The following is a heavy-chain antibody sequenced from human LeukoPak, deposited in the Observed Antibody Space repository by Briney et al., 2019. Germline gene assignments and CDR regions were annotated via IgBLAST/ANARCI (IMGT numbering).Heavy chain of an antibody. CDR2: IYYSGST. D-gene: IGHD3-3*01. Sequence: PSETLSLTCTVSGGSISSYYWSWIRQPPGKGLEWIGYIYYSGSTNYNPSLKSRVTISVDTSKNQFSLKLSSVTAADTAVYYCAKDELLTTEGFLEWLLSPTDYYWGQGTLVTVSS. CDR3: AKDELLTTEGFLEWLLSPTDYY. CDR1: GGSISSYY. J-gene: IGHJ4*02. V-gene: IGHV4-59*12.